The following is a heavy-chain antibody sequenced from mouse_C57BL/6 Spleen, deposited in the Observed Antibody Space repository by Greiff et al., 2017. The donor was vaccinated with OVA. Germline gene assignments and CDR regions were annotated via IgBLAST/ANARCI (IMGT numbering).Heavy chain of an antibody. J-gene: IGHJ2*01. Sequence: QVQLQQSGAELVKPGASVKLSCKASGYTFTSYWMHWVKQRPGQGLEWIGMIHPNSGSTNYNEKFKSKATLTVDKSSSTAYMQLSSLTSEDSAVYYCARMSTMVNYFDYWGQGTTLTVSS. CDR3: ARMSTMVNYFDY. D-gene: IGHD2-2*01. CDR1: GYTFTSYW. V-gene: IGHV1-64*01. CDR2: IHPNSGST.